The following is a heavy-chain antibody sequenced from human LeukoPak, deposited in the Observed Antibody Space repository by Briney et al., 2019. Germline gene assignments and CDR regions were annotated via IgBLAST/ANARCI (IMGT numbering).Heavy chain of an antibody. CDR3: TRDPSKWFGDSYYYGMDV. Sequence: GGSLRLSCTASGFTFGDYAMSWVRQAPGKGLEWVGFIRSKAYGGTTEYAASVKGGFTISRDDSKSIAYLQMNSLKTEDTAVYYCTRDPSKWFGDSYYYGMDVWGQGTTVTVSS. D-gene: IGHD3-10*01. CDR2: IRSKAYGGTT. J-gene: IGHJ6*02. CDR1: GFTFGDYA. V-gene: IGHV3-49*04.